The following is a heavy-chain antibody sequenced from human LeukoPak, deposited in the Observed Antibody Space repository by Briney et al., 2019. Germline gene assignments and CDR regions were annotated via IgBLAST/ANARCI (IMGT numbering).Heavy chain of an antibody. CDR2: IKQDGSEK. J-gene: IGHJ4*02. Sequence: PGGSLRLSCAASGFTVSSNYMSWVRQAPGKGLEWVANIKQDGSEKYYVDSVKGRFTISRDNAKNSLYLQMNSLRAEDTAVYYCARDRTRVQTDYWGQGTLVTVSS. CDR1: GFTVSSNY. V-gene: IGHV3-7*01. CDR3: ARDRTRVQTDY. D-gene: IGHD1-14*01.